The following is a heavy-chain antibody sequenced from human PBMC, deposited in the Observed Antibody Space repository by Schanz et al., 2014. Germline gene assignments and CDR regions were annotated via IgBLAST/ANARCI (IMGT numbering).Heavy chain of an antibody. CDR1: GFTVNTNY. CDR2: MYINSGST. CDR3: ARENLNWEAFDI. V-gene: IGHV3-53*01. J-gene: IGHJ3*02. Sequence: EVQLVESGGGLIQPGGSLRLSCAVSGFTVNTNYMSWVRQAPGKGLEWISSMYINSGSTQYADSVKGRFIISRDSSKNTLFLQMNSLRGEDTAVYYCARENLNWEAFDIWGQGTVVTVSS. D-gene: IGHD7-27*01.